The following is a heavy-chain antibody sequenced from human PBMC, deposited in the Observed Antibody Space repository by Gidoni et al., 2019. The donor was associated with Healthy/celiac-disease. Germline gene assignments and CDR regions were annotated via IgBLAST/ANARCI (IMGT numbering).Heavy chain of an antibody. CDR2: ISVSGGST. CDR3: AKGPPWGYDFWSGYYFDY. Sequence: EVQLLESGGCLVQPGGSLRLSCAASGFTFSSFALNCVRQAPGKGLGWVSAISVSGGSTYYADSVKGRCTISRDNSKNTLYLQMNSLRAEDTAVYYCAKGPPWGYDFWSGYYFDYWGQGTLVTVSS. J-gene: IGHJ4*02. CDR1: GFTFSSFA. D-gene: IGHD3-3*01. V-gene: IGHV3-23*01.